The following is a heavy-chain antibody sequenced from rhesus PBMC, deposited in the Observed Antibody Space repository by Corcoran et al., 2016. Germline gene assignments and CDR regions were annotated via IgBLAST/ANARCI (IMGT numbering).Heavy chain of an antibody. V-gene: IGHV4-73*01. D-gene: IGHD5-24*01. CDR1: GGSISGYYY. Sequence: QVQLQQWGEGLVKPSATLSLTCAVYGGSISGYYYWSWIRQPPGTGLEWIGYIYGNSASTNYNPSLKNRVTMSKDTSKNQFSRKLSSVTAADTAVYYCARVGTAGKLDYWGQGVLVTVSS. CDR2: IYGNSAST. CDR3: ARVGTAGKLDY. J-gene: IGHJ4*01.